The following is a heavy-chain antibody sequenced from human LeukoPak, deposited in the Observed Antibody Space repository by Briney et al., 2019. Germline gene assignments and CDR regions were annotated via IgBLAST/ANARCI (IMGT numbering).Heavy chain of an antibody. D-gene: IGHD4-11*01. CDR2: INPSGGST. CDR1: GYTFTSYY. J-gene: IGHJ4*02. CDR3: ARDRSNYDFDY. Sequence: ASVTLSCKASGYTFTSYYMHWVRHAPGQGLEWMGIINPSGGSTSYAQKFQGRVTMTRDTSTSTVYMELSSLRSEDTAVYYCARDRSNYDFDYWGQGTLVTVSS. V-gene: IGHV1-46*01.